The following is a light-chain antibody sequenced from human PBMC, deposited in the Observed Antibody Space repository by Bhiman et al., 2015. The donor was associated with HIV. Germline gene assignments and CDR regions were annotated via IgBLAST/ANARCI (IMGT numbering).Light chain of an antibody. CDR1: ASNIGAGYD. V-gene: IGLV1-40*01. J-gene: IGLJ1*01. CDR2: DNN. Sequence: QSVLTQPPSVSGAPGQRVTISCTGSASNIGAGYDVHWYQHLPGTAPKLLIYDNNNRPSGVPDRFSSSKSGTSASLAITGLQADDESDYYCQSYDSSLSHVFGTATRVTVL. CDR3: QSYDSSLSHV.